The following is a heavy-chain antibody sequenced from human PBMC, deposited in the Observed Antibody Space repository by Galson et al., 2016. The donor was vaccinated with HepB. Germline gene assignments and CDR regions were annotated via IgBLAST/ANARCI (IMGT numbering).Heavy chain of an antibody. CDR3: ARDRLPRVTRGRNWFDP. Sequence: SLRLSCAASGFTFSSYGMHWVRQAPGKGLEWVAILWYDGTHKYYADSVKGRFTVSRDNSKNTLYLQMNSLRAEDTAVYYCARDRLPRVTRGRNWFDPWGQGTLVTVSS. CDR1: GFTFSSYG. V-gene: IGHV3-33*01. D-gene: IGHD2-21*02. J-gene: IGHJ5*02. CDR2: LWYDGTHK.